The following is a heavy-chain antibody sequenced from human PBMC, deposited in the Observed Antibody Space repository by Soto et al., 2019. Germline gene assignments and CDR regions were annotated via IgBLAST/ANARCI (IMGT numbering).Heavy chain of an antibody. CDR1: GYTFSSYY. J-gene: IGHJ6*02. V-gene: IGHV1-46*01. Sequence: ASVKVSCKASGYTFSSYYMNWVRQAPGQGLEWLGIINPSGGYTTYAQRFLGRVTMTRDTSASTAYMELSSLRSEDTAVYYCASMVGADSNYGMDVWGQGTTVTVSS. CDR3: ASMVGADSNYGMDV. CDR2: INPSGGYT. D-gene: IGHD2-15*01.